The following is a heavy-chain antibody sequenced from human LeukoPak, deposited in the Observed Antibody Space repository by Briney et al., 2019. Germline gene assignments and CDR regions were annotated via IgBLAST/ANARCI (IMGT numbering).Heavy chain of an antibody. J-gene: IGHJ4*02. CDR2: IYTSGTT. CDR1: GGSISSYY. Sequence: MPSETLSLTCTVYGGSISSYYWSWIRQPAGKGLEWIGCIYTSGTTNYNPSLKGRVTMSVDTPKNQFSLKLTSVTAADPAVYYCAKGDPVGRNGLWVRANYYFDYWGQGTLVTVSS. V-gene: IGHV4-59*10. CDR3: AKGDPVGRNGLWVRANYYFDY. D-gene: IGHD1-26*01.